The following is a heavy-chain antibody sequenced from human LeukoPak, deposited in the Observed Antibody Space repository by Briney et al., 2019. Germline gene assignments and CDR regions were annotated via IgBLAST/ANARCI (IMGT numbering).Heavy chain of an antibody. D-gene: IGHD3-16*01. Sequence: AGGSLRLSCAASGFTFSSDGMHWVRQAPGKRLEWVAVISYDGSNKYYADSVKGRFTTSRDNSKNTLYLQMNSLRAENTAVYYCAKDLGGYWGQGTLVTVSS. CDR2: ISYDGSNK. CDR3: AKDLGGY. J-gene: IGHJ4*02. V-gene: IGHV3-30*18. CDR1: GFTFSSDG.